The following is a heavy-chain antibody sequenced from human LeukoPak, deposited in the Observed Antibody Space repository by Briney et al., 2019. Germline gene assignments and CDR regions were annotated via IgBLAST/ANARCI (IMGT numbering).Heavy chain of an antibody. V-gene: IGHV3-23*01. CDR3: VSHGVPTDY. CDR2: VSGSGHNT. CDR1: GFTFTYYA. D-gene: IGHD4-17*01. Sequence: GGSLRLSCAASGFTFTYYAMNWVRQAPGKGLEWVSSVSGSGHNTYYADSVKGRFTISRDNSRNTLYLQMNSLRAEDTAVYYCVSHGVPTDYLGQGTLVTVSS. J-gene: IGHJ4*02.